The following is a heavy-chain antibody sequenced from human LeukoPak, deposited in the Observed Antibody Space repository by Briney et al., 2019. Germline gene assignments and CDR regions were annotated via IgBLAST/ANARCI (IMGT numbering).Heavy chain of an antibody. CDR2: FDPEDGET. D-gene: IGHD6-6*01. Sequence: ASVKVSCKVSGYTLTELSMHWVRQAPGTGLEWMGGFDPEDGETIYAQKFQGRVTMTEDTSTDTAYMELSSLRSEDTAVHYCATAVGIAARPDLTNWFDPWGQGTLVTVSS. J-gene: IGHJ5*02. V-gene: IGHV1-24*01. CDR1: GYTLTELS. CDR3: ATAVGIAARPDLTNWFDP.